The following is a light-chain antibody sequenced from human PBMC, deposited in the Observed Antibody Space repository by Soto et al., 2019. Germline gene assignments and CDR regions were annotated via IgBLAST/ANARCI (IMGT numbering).Light chain of an antibody. CDR3: QQYTGPPTT. J-gene: IGKJ5*01. CDR2: GAS. V-gene: IGKV3-20*01. CDR1: QSVSSSF. Sequence: EIVLTQSPGTLSLSPGERATLSCRASQSVSSSFLAWYQQKVGQAPRLLIYGASTRAAGIPDRFSGSGSGTDFTLTITRLEPEDSAVYFCQQYTGPPTTFGQGTRLEIK.